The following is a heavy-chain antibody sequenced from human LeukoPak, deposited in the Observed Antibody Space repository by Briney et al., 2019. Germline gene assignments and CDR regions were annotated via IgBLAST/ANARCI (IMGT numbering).Heavy chain of an antibody. J-gene: IGHJ2*01. D-gene: IGHD2-15*01. CDR3: ARDQEGRSCSGGTCYLGWSFDL. V-gene: IGHV3-23*01. CDR1: GFTFSSYA. CDR2: ISGSGGST. Sequence: GGSLRLSCAASGFTFSSYAMSWVRQAPGKGLEGVSAISGSGGSTYYADSVKGLFTIYRDNSKHTLYLQMTSLRAEDTAVYYCARDQEGRSCSGGTCYLGWSFDLWGRGTLVTVSS.